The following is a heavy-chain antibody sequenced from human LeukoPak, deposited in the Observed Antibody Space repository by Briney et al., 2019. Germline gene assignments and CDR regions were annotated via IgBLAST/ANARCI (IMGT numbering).Heavy chain of an antibody. Sequence: GGSLRLSCAASGFTFTNAWMSWVRQAPGKELEWVGRIKSKTDGGTTDYAAPVKGRFTISRDDSKNTLYLQMNSLKTEDTAVYYCTTGGRYNYDLFDYWGQGTLVSVSS. CDR3: TTGGRYNYDLFDY. D-gene: IGHD1-1*01. CDR1: GFTFTNAW. V-gene: IGHV3-15*01. J-gene: IGHJ4*02. CDR2: IKSKTDGGTT.